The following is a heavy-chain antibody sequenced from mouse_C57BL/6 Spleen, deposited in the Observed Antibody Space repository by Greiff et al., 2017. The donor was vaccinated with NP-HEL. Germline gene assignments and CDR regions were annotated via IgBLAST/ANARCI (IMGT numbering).Heavy chain of an antibody. CDR1: GFNIKDDY. CDR2: IDPENGDT. J-gene: IGHJ2*01. CDR3: TRGLPSDY. Sequence: VQLQQSGAELVRPGASVKLSCTASGFNIKDDYMHWVKQRPEQGLEWIGWIDPENGDTEYASKFQGKATITADTSSNTAYLQLSSLTSEDTAVYYCTRGLPSDYWGQGTTLTVSS. D-gene: IGHD2-2*01. V-gene: IGHV14-4*01.